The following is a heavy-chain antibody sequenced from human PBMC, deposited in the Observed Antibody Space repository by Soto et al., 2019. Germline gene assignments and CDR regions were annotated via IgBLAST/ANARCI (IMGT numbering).Heavy chain of an antibody. J-gene: IGHJ3*01. V-gene: IGHV3-30*18. D-gene: IGHD3-22*01. CDR3: SKAMIGSYDSDAFDV. CDR1: GFSFSRYG. CDR2: ISYDESTT. Sequence: GGSLRLSCAASGFSFSRYGIHWVRQAPGKGLEWVAVISYDESTTFYADSVKGRFTISRDNSKNTLFLQMNSLRPEDTAVYYCSKAMIGSYDSDAFDVWGQGTMVTVS.